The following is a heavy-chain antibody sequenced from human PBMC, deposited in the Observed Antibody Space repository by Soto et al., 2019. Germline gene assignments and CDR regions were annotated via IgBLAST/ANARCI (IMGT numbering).Heavy chain of an antibody. CDR2: IKSKTDGGTT. CDR1: GFTFSNAW. CDR3: TSADYYYYYYYMDV. V-gene: IGHV3-15*01. J-gene: IGHJ6*03. Sequence: GGSLRLSCAASGFTFSNAWRSWVRQAPGKGLEWVGRIKSKTDGGTTDYAAPVKGRFTISRDDSKNTLYLQMNSLKTEDTAVYYCTSADYYYYYYYMDVWGKGTTVTVSS.